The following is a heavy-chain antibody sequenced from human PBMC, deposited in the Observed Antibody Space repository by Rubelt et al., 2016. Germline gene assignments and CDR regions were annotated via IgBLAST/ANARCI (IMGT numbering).Heavy chain of an antibody. CDR1: GASISSRSYF. CDR2: TQYSGST. D-gene: IGHD5-18*01. V-gene: IGHV4-39*01. J-gene: IGHJ4*02. Sequence: QLQLQESGPGLVKPSETLSLTCTVSGASISSRSYFWGWIRQPPGKGLEWIGSTQYSGSTYYNAVLKSRATISVDTSRNQFSLEWSSGTAADTAVYYCARHPTALDIYYFDYWGQGTRVTVSS. CDR3: ARHPTALDIYYFDY.